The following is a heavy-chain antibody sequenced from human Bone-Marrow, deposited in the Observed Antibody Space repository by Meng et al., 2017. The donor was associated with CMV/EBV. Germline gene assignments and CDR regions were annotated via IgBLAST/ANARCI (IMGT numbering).Heavy chain of an antibody. J-gene: IGHJ3*02. CDR1: GFTFSSYA. CDR2: ISGSGGST. V-gene: IGHV3-23*01. D-gene: IGHD4-17*01. CDR3: ARVYGLNDAFDI. Sequence: GESLKISCAASGFTFSSYAMSWVRQAPGKGLEWVSAISGSGGSTYYADSVKGRFTISRDNSKNTLYLQMNSLRVEDTAVYYCARVYGLNDAFDIWSQGTMVTVSS.